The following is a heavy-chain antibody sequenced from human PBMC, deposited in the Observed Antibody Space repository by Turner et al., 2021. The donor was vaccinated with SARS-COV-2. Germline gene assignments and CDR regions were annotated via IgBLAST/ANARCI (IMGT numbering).Heavy chain of an antibody. J-gene: IGHJ6*02. CDR1: GGTFSSNA. V-gene: IGHV1-69*01. D-gene: IGHD3-9*01. CDR3: AAGYYDILTGYYSYYYYGMDV. Sequence: QVQLVQSGAEVKKPGSSVKVSCKASGGTFSSNAISWVRQAPGQGLEWMGGIILIFGIANYAQKFQGRVTITADESTSTAYMELSSLRSEDTAVYYCAAGYYDILTGYYSYYYYGMDVWGQGTTVTVSS. CDR2: IILIFGIA.